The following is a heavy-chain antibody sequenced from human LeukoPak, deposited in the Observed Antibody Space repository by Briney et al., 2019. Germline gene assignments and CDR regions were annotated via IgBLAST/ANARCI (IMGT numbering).Heavy chain of an antibody. Sequence: PGGSLRLSCAASGFTFSSYWMSWVRQAPGKGLEWVANIKQDGSEKYYVDSVKGRFTISRDNAKNSLYLQMNSLRAEDTAVYYCARDSRGGNRPFQYWGQGTLVTVSS. V-gene: IGHV3-7*01. D-gene: IGHD2-15*01. J-gene: IGHJ1*01. CDR3: ARDSRGGNRPFQY. CDR2: IKQDGSEK. CDR1: GFTFSSYW.